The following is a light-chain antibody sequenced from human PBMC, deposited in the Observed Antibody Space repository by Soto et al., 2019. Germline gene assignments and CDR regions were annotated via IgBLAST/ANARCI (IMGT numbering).Light chain of an antibody. CDR3: SSYTNINTRACV. CDR1: SGDIGSYNR. Sequence: QSVLTQPASVSGSPGQSITISCTGTSGDIGSYNRVSWYQQHPGKAPKLIIYEVTDRPSGVSNRFSGSKSGNTASLTISGRQSEDEAEYYGSSYTNINTRACVFGTGTKLTVL. J-gene: IGLJ1*01. CDR2: EVT. V-gene: IGLV2-14*01.